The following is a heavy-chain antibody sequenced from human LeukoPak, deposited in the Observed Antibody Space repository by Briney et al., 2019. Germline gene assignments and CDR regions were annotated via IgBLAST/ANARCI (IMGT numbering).Heavy chain of an antibody. D-gene: IGHD6-19*01. J-gene: IGHJ6*02. Sequence: GGSLRLSCAASGFTFSSYWMSWVRQAPGKGLEWVANIKQDGSEKYYVDSVKGRFTISRDNAKNSLYLQMNSLRAEDTTVYYCAREFAVALGSNYGMDVWGQGTTVTVSS. CDR3: AREFAVALGSNYGMDV. CDR2: IKQDGSEK. CDR1: GFTFSSYW. V-gene: IGHV3-7*01.